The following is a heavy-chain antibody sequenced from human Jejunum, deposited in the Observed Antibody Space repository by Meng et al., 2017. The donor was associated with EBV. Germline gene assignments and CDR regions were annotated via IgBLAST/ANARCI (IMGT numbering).Heavy chain of an antibody. CDR3: AKSNDYSLNS. D-gene: IGHD4-11*01. CDR1: GDSTRRSHW. J-gene: IGHJ4*02. V-gene: IGHV4-4*02. CDR2: MHPGGSA. Sequence: VHLRELGPGLVKPSGTTSPTGAVSGDSTRRSHWWSWVRRPPGKGLEWIGEMHPGGSANYNPSLKSQVTISVDNSKNQFSLKQTSVTAADTAVYYCAKSNDYSLNSWGQGTLVTVSS.